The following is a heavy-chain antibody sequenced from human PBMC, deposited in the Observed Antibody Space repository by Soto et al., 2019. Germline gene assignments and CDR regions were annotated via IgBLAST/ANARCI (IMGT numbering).Heavy chain of an antibody. J-gene: IGHJ4*02. CDR2: IIPIFGTA. CDR1: GGTFSSYA. Sequence: GASVKVSCKASGGTFSSYAISWVRQAPGQGLEWMGGIIPIFGTANYAQKFQGRVTITAGESTSTAYMELSSLRSEDTAVYYCARYPGYGDYYFDYWGQGTLVTVSS. V-gene: IGHV1-69*13. CDR3: ARYPGYGDYYFDY. D-gene: IGHD5-18*01.